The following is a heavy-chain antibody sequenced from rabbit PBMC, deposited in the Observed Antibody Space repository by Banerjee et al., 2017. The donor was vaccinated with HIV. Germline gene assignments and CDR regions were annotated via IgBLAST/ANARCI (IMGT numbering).Heavy chain of an antibody. J-gene: IGHJ4*01. V-gene: IGHV1S40*01. CDR3: ARSVYGSSGYHFNL. CDR1: GFSFSSSYY. Sequence: QSLEESGGDLVKPGASLTLTCTASGFSFSSSYYMCWVRQAPGKGLEWIGCIGIGSTNTFYASWAKGRFTISKTSSTTVTLQMTSLTAADTATYFCARSVYGSSGYHFNLWGQGTLVTVS. CDR2: IGIGSTNT. D-gene: IGHD1-1*01.